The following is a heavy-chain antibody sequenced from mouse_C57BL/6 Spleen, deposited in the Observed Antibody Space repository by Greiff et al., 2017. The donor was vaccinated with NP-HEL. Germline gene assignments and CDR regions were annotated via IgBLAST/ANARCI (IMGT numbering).Heavy chain of an antibody. Sequence: QVQLQQPGAELVKPGASVKMSCKASGYTFTSYWITWVKQRPGQGLEWIGDIYPGSGSTNYNEKFKSKATLTVDTSSSTAYMQLSSLTSEDSAVYYCASVGLGLRRDAMDYWGQGTSVTVSS. J-gene: IGHJ4*01. CDR2: IYPGSGST. CDR1: GYTFTSYW. V-gene: IGHV1-55*01. D-gene: IGHD2-4*01. CDR3: ASVGLGLRRDAMDY.